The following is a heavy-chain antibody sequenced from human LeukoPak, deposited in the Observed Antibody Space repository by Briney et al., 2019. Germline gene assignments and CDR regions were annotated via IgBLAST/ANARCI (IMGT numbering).Heavy chain of an antibody. Sequence: GGSLRPSCAASGFSFNAYWMAWVRQAPGTGLEWVANINPAGSETFHVDPVKGRFSISRDHAKNLVYLQMNSLRAEDTAVYYCATFGLVAALDLWGQGTLVTVSS. V-gene: IGHV3-7*01. D-gene: IGHD5-12*01. CDR2: INPAGSET. J-gene: IGHJ4*02. CDR1: GFSFNAYW. CDR3: ATFGLVAALDL.